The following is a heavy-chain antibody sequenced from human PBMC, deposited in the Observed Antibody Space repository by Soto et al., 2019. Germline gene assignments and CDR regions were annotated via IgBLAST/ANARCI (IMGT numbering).Heavy chain of an antibody. CDR3: ARDGGDGYHKVGWFDT. D-gene: IGHD3-16*01. Sequence: QVQLVESGGGVVQPGRSLRLSCAASGCTFSSYAMHWVRQAPGKGLEGVAVISYDGSNKYYADYVKGRLTISRDNAKNTLYLQMNSLRAEDTAVYYCARDGGDGYHKVGWFDTWGQGTLVTVSS. V-gene: IGHV3-30-3*01. CDR1: GCTFSSYA. J-gene: IGHJ5*02. CDR2: ISYDGSNK.